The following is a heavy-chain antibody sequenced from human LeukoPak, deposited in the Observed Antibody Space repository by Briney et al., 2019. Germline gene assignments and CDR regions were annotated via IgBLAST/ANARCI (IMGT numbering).Heavy chain of an antibody. CDR1: GFTFSSYA. J-gene: IGHJ4*02. CDR3: ARGDCSSTSCYTDY. Sequence: GGSLRLSCAASGFTFSSYAIHWVRQAPGKGLEWVAVISYDGSNKYYVDSVKGRFTISRDNSKNTLYLQMNNLRAEDTAVYYCARGDCSSTSCYTDYRGQGTLVTVSS. V-gene: IGHV3-30-3*01. D-gene: IGHD2-2*02. CDR2: ISYDGSNK.